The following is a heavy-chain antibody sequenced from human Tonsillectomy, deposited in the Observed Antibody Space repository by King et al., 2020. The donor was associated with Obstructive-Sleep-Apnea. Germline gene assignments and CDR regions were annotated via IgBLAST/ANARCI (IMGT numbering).Heavy chain of an antibody. CDR1: GGSITSYY. D-gene: IGHD3-3*01. V-gene: IGHV4-59*01. CDR3: ARVGVAGNWFDP. CDR2: SYYSGNT. Sequence: QLQESGPGLVKPSETLSLTCTVSGGSITSYYWSWIRQPPGKGLEWIGYSYYSGNTNYNPSLKSRVTISVDTSKTQFSLKLTSVTAADTAVYYCARVGVAGNWFDPWGQGTLVTVSS. J-gene: IGHJ5*02.